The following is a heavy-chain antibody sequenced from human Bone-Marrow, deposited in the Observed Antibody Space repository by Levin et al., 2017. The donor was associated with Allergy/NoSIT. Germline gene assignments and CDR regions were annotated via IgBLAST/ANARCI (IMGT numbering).Heavy chain of an antibody. D-gene: IGHD1-1*01. CDR2: VFPDDSDA. CDR1: GYNFASQW. CDR3: VRLFERRGNWFDP. J-gene: IGHJ5*02. Sequence: GESLKISCKASGYNFASQWIGWVRQTPGKGLQLMGIVFPDDSDARYSPSFRGQVTMSAAKSISTAYLQWNSLKASDTAIYYCVRLFERRGNWFDPWGQGTLVTVSS. V-gene: IGHV5-51*01.